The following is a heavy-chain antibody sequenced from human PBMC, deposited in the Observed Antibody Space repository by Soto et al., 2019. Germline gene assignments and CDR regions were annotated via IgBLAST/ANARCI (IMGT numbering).Heavy chain of an antibody. J-gene: IGHJ4*02. CDR2: ISWNSGSI. V-gene: IGHV3-9*01. CDR1: GFTFDDYA. D-gene: IGHD2-2*01. Sequence: SLKISCAASGFTFDDYAMHWVRQAPGKGLEWVSGISWNSGSIGYADSVKGRFTISRDNAKNSLYLQMNSLRAEDTALYYCAKDIHLYQLLSLGFDYWGQGTLVTVSS. CDR3: AKDIHLYQLLSLGFDY.